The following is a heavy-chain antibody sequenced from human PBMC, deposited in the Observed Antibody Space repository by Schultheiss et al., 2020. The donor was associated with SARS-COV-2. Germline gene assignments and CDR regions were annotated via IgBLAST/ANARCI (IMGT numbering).Heavy chain of an antibody. CDR2: IKSKTDGGTT. Sequence: GGSLRLSCTASGFAFSSYSMNWVRQAPGKGLEWVGHIKSKTDGGTTDYAAPVKGRFTISRDDSKNTLYLQMFSLKTEDTAVYYCTTNWGFDYWGQGTRVTVSS. CDR1: GFAFSSYS. D-gene: IGHD7-27*01. V-gene: IGHV3-15*07. J-gene: IGHJ4*02. CDR3: TTNWGFDY.